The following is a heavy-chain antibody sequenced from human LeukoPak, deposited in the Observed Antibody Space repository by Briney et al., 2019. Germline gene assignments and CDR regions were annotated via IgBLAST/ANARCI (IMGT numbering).Heavy chain of an antibody. V-gene: IGHV3-30*02. CDR2: IQYDGSSK. J-gene: IGHJ4*02. Sequence: GGSLRLSCAASGFTFSSYDMHWVRQAPGKGLEWVTFIQYDGSSKYYADSVKGRFTISRDNSKNTLYLQMNSLRAEDTAVYYCAKGGMYYYDSSGYYPDYWGQGTLVTVSS. CDR1: GFTFSSYD. CDR3: AKGGMYYYDSSGYYPDY. D-gene: IGHD3-22*01.